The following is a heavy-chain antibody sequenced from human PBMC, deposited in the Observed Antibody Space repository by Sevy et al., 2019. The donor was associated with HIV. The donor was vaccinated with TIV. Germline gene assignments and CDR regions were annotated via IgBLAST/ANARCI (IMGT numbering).Heavy chain of an antibody. D-gene: IGHD7-27*01. J-gene: IGHJ5*02. V-gene: IGHV3-30*18. Sequence: GGSLRLSCAASGFTFSDYAMHWVRLAPGKGLEWVALMSYDGSNQYYADSVKGRFTISRDNSKNTLYLQMNRLRVEDTAVYYCAKGDGALTGIDPWGQGTLVTVSS. CDR1: GFTFSDYA. CDR2: MSYDGSNQ. CDR3: AKGDGALTGIDP.